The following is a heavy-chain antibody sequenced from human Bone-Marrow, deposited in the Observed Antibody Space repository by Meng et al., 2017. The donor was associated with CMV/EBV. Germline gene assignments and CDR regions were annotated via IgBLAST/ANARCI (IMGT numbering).Heavy chain of an antibody. V-gene: IGHV1-2*02. J-gene: IGHJ4*02. D-gene: IGHD2-2*02. CDR3: ARGYCSSTSCYTSEPTFDY. CDR1: GYTFTGYY. CDR2: INPNSGGT. Sequence: ASVKVSCKASGYTFTGYYMHWVRQAPGQGLEWMGWINPNSGGTNYPQKFQGRVTMTRDTSISTAYMELSRLRSDDTAVYYCARGYCSSTSCYTSEPTFDYWGQGTLVTVSS.